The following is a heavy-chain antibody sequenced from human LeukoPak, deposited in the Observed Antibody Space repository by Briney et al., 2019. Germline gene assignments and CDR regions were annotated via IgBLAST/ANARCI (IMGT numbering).Heavy chain of an antibody. V-gene: IGHV4-39*07. D-gene: IGHD4-17*01. CDR2: VYYTGNT. CDR3: ARNRIPYGDGVDS. Sequence: RPSETLSLTCTLPGGSISSSSYYWGWIRQPPGKGLEWIGNVYYTGNTYYNPSLKSQIIISVDTSKNQFSLKLISVTAADTAVYYCARNRIPYGDGVDSWGQGTLVTVSS. J-gene: IGHJ4*02. CDR1: GGSISSSSYY.